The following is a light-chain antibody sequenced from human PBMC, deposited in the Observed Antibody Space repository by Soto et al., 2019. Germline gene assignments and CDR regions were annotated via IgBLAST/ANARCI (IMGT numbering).Light chain of an antibody. J-gene: IGKJ2*02. CDR2: AAS. V-gene: IGKV1-9*01. CDR3: QQLNNYPCT. CDR1: QGISSY. Sequence: DIQLTQSPSFLSASVGDRVTITCRASQGISSYLAWYQQKPGKAPKLLIYAASTLQSGVPSRFSGSGSGTEFTLTISSLQPEDFATYYCQQLNNYPCTFGQGTKLEIK.